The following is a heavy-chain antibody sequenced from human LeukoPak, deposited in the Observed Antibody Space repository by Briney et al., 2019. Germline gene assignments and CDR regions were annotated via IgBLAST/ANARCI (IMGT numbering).Heavy chain of an antibody. V-gene: IGHV3-23*01. Sequence: PGGSLRLSCAASGFTFSSYAMSWVRQAPGKGLEWVSAISGSGGSTYYADSVKGRFTISRDNSKNTLYLQMNSLRAEDTAVYYCAKARLPYYDSSGYPLDYWGQGTLVTVSS. CDR1: GFTFSSYA. D-gene: IGHD3-22*01. CDR2: ISGSGGST. J-gene: IGHJ4*02. CDR3: AKARLPYYDSSGYPLDY.